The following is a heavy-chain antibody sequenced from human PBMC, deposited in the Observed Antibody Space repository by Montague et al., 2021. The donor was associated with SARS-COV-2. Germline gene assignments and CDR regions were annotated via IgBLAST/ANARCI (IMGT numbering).Heavy chain of an antibody. CDR3: ARGGSDHYGMDV. V-gene: IGHV4-4*02. J-gene: IGHJ6*02. CDR1: DGSISSPNW. D-gene: IGHD3-16*02. Sequence: SETLSLTCAVSDGSISSPNWWTWVRQPPGKGLEWIGEIYYAGNTNYNPSLKSRVTMFIDKSKNHFSLQLSSVTAADTAVYYCARGGSDHYGMDVWGQGTTVAVSS. CDR2: IYYAGNT.